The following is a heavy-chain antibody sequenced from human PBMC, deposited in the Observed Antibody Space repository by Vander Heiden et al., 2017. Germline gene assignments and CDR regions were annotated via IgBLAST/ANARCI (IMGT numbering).Heavy chain of an antibody. CDR3: ARDKVRGAFDP. D-gene: IGHD3-10*01. CDR2: IYYSGST. J-gene: IGHJ5*02. Sequence: QVQLQESGPGLVKPSETLSLTCTVSGGSISSYYWSWIRQPPGKGLEWIGYIYYSGSTNYNPSLKSRVTISVDTSKNQFPLKLSSVTAADTAVYYCARDKVRGAFDPWGQGTLVTVSS. CDR1: GGSISSYY. V-gene: IGHV4-59*01.